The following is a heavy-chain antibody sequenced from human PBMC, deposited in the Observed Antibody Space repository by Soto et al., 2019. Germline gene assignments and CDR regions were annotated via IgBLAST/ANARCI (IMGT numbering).Heavy chain of an antibody. J-gene: IGHJ4*02. CDR2: IDHSGST. D-gene: IGHD1-26*01. Sequence: WIWIRQPPGKGLEWIAYIDHSGSTYYNPSLKSRVTTSVDRSKNQFSLNLSSVTAADTAVYYCASDPQGAGPDFDCWGQGTLVTVSS. V-gene: IGHV4-30-2*01. CDR3: ASDPQGAGPDFDC.